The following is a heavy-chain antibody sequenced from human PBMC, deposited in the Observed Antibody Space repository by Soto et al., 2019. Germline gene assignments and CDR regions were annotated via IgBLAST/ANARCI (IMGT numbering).Heavy chain of an antibody. V-gene: IGHV3-30*18. D-gene: IGHD1-26*01. J-gene: IGHJ4*02. CDR2: ISYDGSNK. CDR1: GFTFSSYG. CDR3: AKDLIVGATPYFDY. Sequence: PGGSLRLSCAASGFTFSSYGMHWVRQAPGKGLEWVAVISYDGSNKYYADSVKGRFTISRDNSKNTLYLQMNSLRAEDTAVYYCAKDLIVGATPYFDYWGQGTLVTVS.